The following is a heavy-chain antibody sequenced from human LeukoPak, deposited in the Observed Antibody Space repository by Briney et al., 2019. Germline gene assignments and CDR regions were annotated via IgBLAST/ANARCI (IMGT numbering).Heavy chain of an antibody. J-gene: IGHJ4*02. Sequence: SETLSLTCTVSGGSISRFYCNWIRQTPGKRLEWIGYIYYGGSAIYSPSLKSRVTISVDTSKNQFSLRLTSVTAADTAVYYCARGPEWYYFDHWGQGTLVTVSS. V-gene: IGHV4-59*08. CDR3: ARGPEWYYFDH. D-gene: IGHD3-3*01. CDR2: IYYGGSA. CDR1: GGSISRFY.